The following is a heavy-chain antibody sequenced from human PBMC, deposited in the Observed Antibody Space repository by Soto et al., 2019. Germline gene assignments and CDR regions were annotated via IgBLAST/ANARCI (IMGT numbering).Heavy chain of an antibody. J-gene: IGHJ4*02. Sequence: EVQLLESGGGLVQPGGSLRLSCAASGFTFSSYAMSWVRQAPGKGLEWVSAISGSGGSTYYADSVKGRFTISRDKSKNTLYLQMNSLRAEDTAVYYCAKGRTEDSYGYVDGGDPSDYWGQGTLVTVSS. CDR2: ISGSGGST. V-gene: IGHV3-23*01. CDR1: GFTFSSYA. D-gene: IGHD5-18*01. CDR3: AKGRTEDSYGYVDGGDPSDY.